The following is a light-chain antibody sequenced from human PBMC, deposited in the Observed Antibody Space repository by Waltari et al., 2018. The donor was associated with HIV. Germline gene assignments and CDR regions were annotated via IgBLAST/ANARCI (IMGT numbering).Light chain of an antibody. CDR3: EAWDDSLNGVV. CDR1: SSNIGINS. J-gene: IGLJ2*01. V-gene: IGLV1-44*01. Sequence: QSVLTQPPSASGTPGQRVTISCSGSSSNIGINSVNWYQQFPGTAPKLLIYTNNQRPAGVPKRFSASKSGTSASLASSRLQSEDEADYYCEAWDDSLNGVVVGGGTKLTVL. CDR2: TNN.